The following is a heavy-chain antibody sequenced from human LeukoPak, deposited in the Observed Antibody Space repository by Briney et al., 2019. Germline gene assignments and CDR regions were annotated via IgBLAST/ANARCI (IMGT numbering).Heavy chain of an antibody. Sequence: GGSLRLSCAASGFTFSSYEMNWVRQAPGKGLEWVSYISSSGSTIYYADSVKGRFTISRDNAKHSLYLQMNSLRAEDTAVYYCASNYYDSSGETDYFDYWGQGTLVTVSS. D-gene: IGHD3-22*01. CDR2: ISSSGSTI. J-gene: IGHJ4*02. V-gene: IGHV3-48*03. CDR3: ASNYYDSSGETDYFDY. CDR1: GFTFSSYE.